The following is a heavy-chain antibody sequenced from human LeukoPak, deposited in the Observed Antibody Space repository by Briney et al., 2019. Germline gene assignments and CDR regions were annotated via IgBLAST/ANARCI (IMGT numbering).Heavy chain of an antibody. CDR2: INQDGSEK. J-gene: IGHJ4*02. D-gene: IGHD5-12*01. CDR1: GFTFSSYW. V-gene: IGHV3-7*01. CDR3: ARKYSGCSFDY. Sequence: PGGSLRLSCAASGFTFSSYWMSWVRQAPGKGLEWVANINQDGSEKYYVDSVKGRFTISRDNAKNSLYLQMNSLRSEGTAVYYCARKYSGCSFDYWGQGTLVTVSS.